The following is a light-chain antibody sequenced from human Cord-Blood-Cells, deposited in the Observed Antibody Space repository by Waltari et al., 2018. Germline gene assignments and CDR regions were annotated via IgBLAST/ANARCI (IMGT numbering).Light chain of an antibody. CDR1: QRVSSN. J-gene: IGKJ3*01. CDR3: QQYNNWPFT. Sequence: EIVMTQSPATLSVSPGERATLSCRTSQRVSSNLAWYQQKPGHAPRLLSYGASTRATGMPARFSGSGSETEFTLNISSLQSEDFAVYYCQQYNNWPFTFGPGTKVDIK. CDR2: GAS. V-gene: IGKV3-15*01.